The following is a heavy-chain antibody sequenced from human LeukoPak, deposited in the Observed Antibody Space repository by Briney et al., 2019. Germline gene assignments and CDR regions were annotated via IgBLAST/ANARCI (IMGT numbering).Heavy chain of an antibody. CDR3: ARDGSGHEFFDY. J-gene: IGHJ4*02. Sequence: GGSLRLSCAASGFTFSSYWMSWVRQAPGKGLEWVANIKEEGTEKHYVDSVKGRFTVSRDNAKNSLYLQMNSLRAEDTAVYYCARDGSGHEFFDYWGQGTQVTVSS. CDR2: IKEEGTEK. V-gene: IGHV3-7*01. CDR1: GFTFSSYW. D-gene: IGHD5-12*01.